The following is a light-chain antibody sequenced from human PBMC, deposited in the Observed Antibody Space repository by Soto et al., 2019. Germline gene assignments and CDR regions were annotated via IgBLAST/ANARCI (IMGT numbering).Light chain of an antibody. Sequence: QSALTQPASVSGSPGQSITISCTGTSSDVGGYKYVSWYQQHPGKAPKLMIYEVTNRPSGVSYRFSGSKSGNTASLTISGLQAEDEADYYCSSYTSSSTRVFGTGTKLTVL. CDR2: EVT. CDR3: SSYTSSSTRV. CDR1: SSDVGGYKY. J-gene: IGLJ1*01. V-gene: IGLV2-14*01.